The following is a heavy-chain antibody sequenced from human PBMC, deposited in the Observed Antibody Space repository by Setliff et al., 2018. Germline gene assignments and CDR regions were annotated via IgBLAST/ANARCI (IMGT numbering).Heavy chain of an antibody. Sequence: SVKVSCKASGGSFSTYAISWARQAPGQGLEWMGAIIPIFGTTNNAQKFQGRVTITADESTSTAYMELSSLRSEDTAVYYCARANYYDSSGHSVYGMDVWGQGTTVTVSS. V-gene: IGHV1-69*13. CDR1: GGSFSTYA. D-gene: IGHD3-22*01. J-gene: IGHJ6*02. CDR3: ARANYYDSSGHSVYGMDV. CDR2: IIPIFGTT.